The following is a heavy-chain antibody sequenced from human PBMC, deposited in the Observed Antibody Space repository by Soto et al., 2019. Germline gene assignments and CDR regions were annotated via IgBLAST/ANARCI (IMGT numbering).Heavy chain of an antibody. CDR3: AKDAPHIVLMVYAINWFDP. D-gene: IGHD2-8*01. Sequence: GGSLRLSCAASGFTFSRYWTSWVRQAPGKGPEWVAVISYDGSNKYYADSVKGRFTISRDNSKNTLYLQMNSLRAEDTAVYYCAKDAPHIVLMVYAINWFDPWGQGTLVTVSS. CDR2: ISYDGSNK. J-gene: IGHJ5*02. CDR1: GFTFSRYW. V-gene: IGHV3-30*18.